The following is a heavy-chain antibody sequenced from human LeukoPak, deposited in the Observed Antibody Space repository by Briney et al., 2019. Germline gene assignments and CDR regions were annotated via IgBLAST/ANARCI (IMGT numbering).Heavy chain of an antibody. D-gene: IGHD6-13*01. J-gene: IGHJ5*02. CDR3: ARESGGSWYWFDP. V-gene: IGHV4-59*01. Sequence: SETLSLTCTVSGGSISSYYWSWIRQPPGKGLEWIGYIYYSGSTNYNPSLKSRVTISVDTSKNQFSLKLSSVTAADTAVYYCARESGGSWYWFDPWGQGTLVTVSS. CDR2: IYYSGST. CDR1: GGSISSYY.